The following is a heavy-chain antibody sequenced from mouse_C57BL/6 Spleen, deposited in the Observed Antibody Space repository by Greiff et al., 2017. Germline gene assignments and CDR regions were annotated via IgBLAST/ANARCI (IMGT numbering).Heavy chain of an antibody. CDR3: ARVRGDVGVDY. CDR2: IHPNSGST. CDR1: GYTFTSYW. D-gene: IGHD3-1*01. V-gene: IGHV1-64*01. Sequence: QVQLQQPGAELVKPGASVKLSCKASGYTFTSYWMHWVKQRPGQGLEWIGMIHPNSGSTNYNEKFKSKATLTVDKSSSTAYMQLSSLTSEDSAVYYCARVRGDVGVDYWGQGTTLTVSS. J-gene: IGHJ2*01.